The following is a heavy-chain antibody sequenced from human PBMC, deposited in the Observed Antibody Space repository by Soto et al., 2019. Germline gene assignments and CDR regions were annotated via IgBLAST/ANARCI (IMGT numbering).Heavy chain of an antibody. D-gene: IGHD2-21*02. CDR2: INAGNGNT. V-gene: IGHV1-3*01. CDR3: ARVNGGNSDYYYGMDV. Sequence: GASVKVSCKASGYTFTSYAMHWVRQAPGQRLEWMGWINAGNGNTKYSQKFQGRVTITRDTSASTAYMELSSLRSEDTAVYYCARVNGGNSDYYYGMDVWGQGTTVTVSS. CDR1: GYTFTSYA. J-gene: IGHJ6*02.